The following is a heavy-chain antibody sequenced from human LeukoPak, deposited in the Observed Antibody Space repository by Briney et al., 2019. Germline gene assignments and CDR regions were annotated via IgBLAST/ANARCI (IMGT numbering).Heavy chain of an antibody. J-gene: IGHJ4*02. Sequence: GGSLRLSCAASGFTFSTYAMSWVRQAPGKGLEWVSTISGSDGTTYYADSVKGWFTISRDNSQNTLYLQMIGLTAEDTALYHCAKGGSSSWPTFDYWGQGTMVTVSS. CDR3: AKGGSSSWPTFDY. CDR2: ISGSDGTT. D-gene: IGHD6-13*01. CDR1: GFTFSTYA. V-gene: IGHV3-23*01.